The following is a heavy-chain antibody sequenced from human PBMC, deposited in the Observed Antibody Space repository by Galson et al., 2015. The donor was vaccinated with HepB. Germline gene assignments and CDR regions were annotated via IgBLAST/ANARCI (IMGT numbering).Heavy chain of an antibody. CDR1: GYTFTSYG. CDR3: AAVVAYYYGMDV. J-gene: IGHJ6*02. CDR2: ISAYNGNT. V-gene: IGHV1-18*04. Sequence: SVKVSCKASGYTFTSYGISWVRQAPGQGLEWMGWISAYNGNTNYAQKLQGRVTMTTDTSTSTAYMELRSLRSDDTAVYYRAAVVAYYYGMDVWGQGTTVTISS. D-gene: IGHD4-23*01.